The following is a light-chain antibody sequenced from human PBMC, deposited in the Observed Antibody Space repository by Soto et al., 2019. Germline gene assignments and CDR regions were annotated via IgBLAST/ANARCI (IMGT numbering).Light chain of an antibody. CDR3: QQRNAWPRNT. CDR2: DIS. V-gene: IGKV3-11*01. Sequence: EIVLTQFPATLSSSSGERATLSCRASQSVSSYLAWYQQKPGQAPRLLIYDISNRATGIPARFIGSGSGTDFTLTISSLEPEDSAVYYCQQRNAWPRNTFGQGTKLEI. CDR1: QSVSSY. J-gene: IGKJ2*01.